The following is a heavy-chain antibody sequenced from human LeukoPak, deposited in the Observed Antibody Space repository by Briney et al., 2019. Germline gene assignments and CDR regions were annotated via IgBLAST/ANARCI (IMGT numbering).Heavy chain of an antibody. Sequence: ASVKVSCKASGYTFTSYGISWVRQAPGQGLEWMGWISAYNGNTNYAQKLQGRVTMTTDTSTSTAYMELRSPRSDDTAVYYCARDEVGATAFDYWGQGTLVTVSS. V-gene: IGHV1-18*01. J-gene: IGHJ4*02. CDR3: ARDEVGATAFDY. CDR1: GYTFTSYG. D-gene: IGHD1-26*01. CDR2: ISAYNGNT.